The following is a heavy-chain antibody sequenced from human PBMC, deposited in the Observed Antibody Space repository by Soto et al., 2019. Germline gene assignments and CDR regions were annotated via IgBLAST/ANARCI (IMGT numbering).Heavy chain of an antibody. Sequence: SQTLSLTCAISGDSVSANNAAWNCIRQSPTRGLEWLGRTYFRSKWNYDYAESVKSRLTITPDTTNNQMSLQLNSVIPEDAAVYYCVRQPLANLALYGMDVWGQGTTVTVSS. V-gene: IGHV6-1*01. D-gene: IGHD6-6*01. CDR1: GDSVSANNAA. CDR3: VRQPLANLALYGMDV. CDR2: TYFRSKWNY. J-gene: IGHJ6*02.